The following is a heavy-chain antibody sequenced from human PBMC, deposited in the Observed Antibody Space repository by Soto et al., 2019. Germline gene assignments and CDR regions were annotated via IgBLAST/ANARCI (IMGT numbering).Heavy chain of an antibody. CDR3: ARGREYGDFLGIWFDP. CDR2: IYYSGST. Sequence: QVQLQESGPGLVKPSQTLSLTCTVSGGSISSGGYYWSWIRQHPGKGLEWIGYIYYSGSTYYNPSLKSRVTISVDTSKNQFSLKLSSVTAADTAVYYCARGREYGDFLGIWFDPWGQGTLVTVSS. D-gene: IGHD4-17*01. J-gene: IGHJ5*02. CDR1: GGSISSGGYY. V-gene: IGHV4-31*03.